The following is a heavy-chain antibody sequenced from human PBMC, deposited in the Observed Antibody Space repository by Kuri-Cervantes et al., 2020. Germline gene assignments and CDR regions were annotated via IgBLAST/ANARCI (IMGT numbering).Heavy chain of an antibody. D-gene: IGHD6-13*01. CDR2: IYHSGST. V-gene: IGHV4-30-2*01. Sequence: SCAVSGGSISSGDYSWSWIRQPPGKGLEWIGYIYHSGSTYYNPSLKSRVTISVDRSKNQFSLKLSSVTAADTAVYYCARASHSSSWPNWFDPWGQGTLVTVSS. CDR1: GGSISSGDYS. J-gene: IGHJ5*02. CDR3: ARASHSSSWPNWFDP.